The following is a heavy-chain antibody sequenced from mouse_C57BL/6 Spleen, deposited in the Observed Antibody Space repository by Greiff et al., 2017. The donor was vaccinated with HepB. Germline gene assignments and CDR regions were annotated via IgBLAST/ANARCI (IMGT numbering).Heavy chain of an antibody. Sequence: VKLQQSGAELVRPGASVTLSCKASGYTFTDYEMHWVKQTPVHGLEWIGAIDPETGGTAYNQKFKGKAILTADKSSSTAYMELRSLTSEDSAVYYCTRRGSLYAMDYWGQGTSVTVSS. CDR1: GYTFTDYE. J-gene: IGHJ4*01. V-gene: IGHV1-15*01. CDR2: IDPETGGT. CDR3: TRRGSLYAMDY.